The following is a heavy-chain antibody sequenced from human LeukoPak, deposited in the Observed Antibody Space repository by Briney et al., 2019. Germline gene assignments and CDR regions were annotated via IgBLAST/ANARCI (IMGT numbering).Heavy chain of an antibody. CDR1: GFTFDDYA. J-gene: IGHJ4*02. Sequence: PGRSLRLSCAASGFTFDDYAMHWVRQAPGKGLEWVSGINWNSGSIGYADSVKGRFTISRDNAKNSLYLQMNSLRAEDTALYYCAKELGASFDYWGQGTLVTVSS. V-gene: IGHV3-9*01. CDR2: INWNSGSI. CDR3: AKELGASFDY. D-gene: IGHD4/OR15-4a*01.